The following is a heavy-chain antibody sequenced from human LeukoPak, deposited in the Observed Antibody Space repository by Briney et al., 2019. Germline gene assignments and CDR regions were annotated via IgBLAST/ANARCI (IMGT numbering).Heavy chain of an antibody. CDR1: GSRFTSYW. Sequence: GESLKISCKGSGSRFTSYWIGWGRPMPGKGLEGMGIIYPGDSDTRYSPSFQGQVTISADKSISTAYLQWSSLKASDTAMYYCARGRAVAGPAPDFDYWGQGTLVTVSS. V-gene: IGHV5-51*01. CDR2: IYPGDSDT. J-gene: IGHJ4*02. CDR3: ARGRAVAGPAPDFDY. D-gene: IGHD6-19*01.